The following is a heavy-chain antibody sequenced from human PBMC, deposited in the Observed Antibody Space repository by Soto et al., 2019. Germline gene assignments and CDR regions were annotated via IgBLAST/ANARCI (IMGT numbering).Heavy chain of an antibody. CDR1: GGSISSYY. J-gene: IGHJ4*01. D-gene: IGHD6-19*01. CDR2: IYTSGST. V-gene: IGHV4-4*07. CDR3: GRVLSGIAVAGVFDY. Sequence: PSETLSLTCTVSGGSISSYYWSWIRQPAGKGLEWIGRIYTSGSTNYNPSLKSRVTMSVDTSKNKFSLKLSSVTAADTAVYYCGRVLSGIAVAGVFDYLGPRTMVTVYS.